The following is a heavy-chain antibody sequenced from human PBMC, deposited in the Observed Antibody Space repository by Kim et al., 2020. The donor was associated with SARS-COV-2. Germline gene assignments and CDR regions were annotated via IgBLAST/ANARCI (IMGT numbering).Heavy chain of an antibody. CDR3: ARKSRRGSGSYRPTT. D-gene: IGHD3-10*01. CDR1: GFTFSSYS. Sequence: GGSLRLSCAASGFTFSSYSMNWVRQAPGKGLEWVSSISSSSSYIYYADAVKGRFTISRDNAKNSLYLQMNSLRAEDTAVYYCARKSRRGSGSYRPTTWGQGTLLTVSS. J-gene: IGHJ4*02. CDR2: ISSSSSYI. V-gene: IGHV3-21*01.